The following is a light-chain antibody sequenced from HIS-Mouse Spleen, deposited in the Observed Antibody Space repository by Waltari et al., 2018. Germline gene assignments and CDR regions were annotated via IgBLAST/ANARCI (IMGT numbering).Light chain of an antibody. CDR1: QSVSGSY. CDR3: QQYGSSPFT. V-gene: IGKV3-20*01. J-gene: IGKJ3*01. CDR2: GAS. Sequence: EIVWTRSQGTLSLSPGERATLPGRASQSVSGSYLAGYQQKAGQAPRLISYGASSRATGIPDRFSGSGSVTDFTLTISRLEPEDFAVYYCQQYGSSPFTFGPGTKVDIK.